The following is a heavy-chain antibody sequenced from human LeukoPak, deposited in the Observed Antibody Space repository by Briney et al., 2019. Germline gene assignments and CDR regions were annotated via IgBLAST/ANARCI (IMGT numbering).Heavy chain of an antibody. Sequence: SETLSLTCAVSGGSFSGYYWTWIRQPPGKGLEWIGEINHSGSANYNPSLMSRVTISLDTSKNHFSLNLSSVTAADTAVYYCARHGTPVTFYYFDYWGQGTLVTVSS. V-gene: IGHV4-34*01. CDR3: ARHGTPVTFYYFDY. CDR2: INHSGSA. CDR1: GGSFSGYY. J-gene: IGHJ4*02. D-gene: IGHD5-18*01.